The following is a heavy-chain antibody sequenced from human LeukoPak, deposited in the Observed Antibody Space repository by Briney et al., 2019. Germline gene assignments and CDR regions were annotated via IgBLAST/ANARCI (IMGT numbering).Heavy chain of an antibody. D-gene: IGHD2-21*01. CDR1: GFTFSSYA. J-gene: IGHJ4*02. V-gene: IGHV3-30*04. Sequence: PGGSLRLSCAASGFTFSSYAMHWVRQAPGKGLEWVAVISYDGSNKYYADSVKGRFTISRDSSKNTLYLQMNSLRAEDTAVYYCAKENSDDYFDYWGQGTLVTVSS. CDR3: AKENSDDYFDY. CDR2: ISYDGSNK.